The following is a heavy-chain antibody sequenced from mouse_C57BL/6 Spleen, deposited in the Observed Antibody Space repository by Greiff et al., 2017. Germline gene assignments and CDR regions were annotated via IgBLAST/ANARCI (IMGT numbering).Heavy chain of an antibody. D-gene: IGHD4-1*01. CDR1: GYSITSGYY. CDR3: ARGAGTGPTWFAY. CDR2: ISYDGSN. J-gene: IGHJ3*01. Sequence: EVQLQQSGPGLVKPSQSLSLTCSVTGYSITSGYYWNWIRQFPGNKLEWMGYISYDGSNNYNPSLKNRISITRDTSKNQFFLKLNSVTTEDTATYYCARGAGTGPTWFAYWGQGTLVTVSA. V-gene: IGHV3-6*01.